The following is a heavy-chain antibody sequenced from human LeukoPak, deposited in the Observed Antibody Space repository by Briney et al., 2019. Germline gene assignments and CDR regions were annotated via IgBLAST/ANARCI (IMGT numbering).Heavy chain of an antibody. V-gene: IGHV4-59*01. D-gene: IGHD1-14*01. CDR3: ARGVRTDSFDY. Sequence: SETLSLTCTVSGGSISSYYWSWIRQPPGKGLEWIGYIYYSGSTNYNPSLKSRVTISVDTSKNQFSLKLSSVTAADTAVYYCARGVRTDSFDYWGKGTLVTVSS. CDR1: GGSISSYY. J-gene: IGHJ4*02. CDR2: IYYSGST.